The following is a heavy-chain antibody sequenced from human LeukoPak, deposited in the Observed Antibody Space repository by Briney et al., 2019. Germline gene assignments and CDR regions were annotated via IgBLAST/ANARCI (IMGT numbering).Heavy chain of an antibody. CDR3: ARAKDPPYYDFWSGYYFDY. J-gene: IGHJ4*02. D-gene: IGHD3-3*01. CDR1: GYTFTSYG. V-gene: IGHV1-18*01. CDR2: ISAYNGNT. Sequence: SVKVSCKASGYTFTSYGISWVRQAPGQGLEWMGWISAYNGNTNYAQKLQGRVTMTTDTSTSTAYMELRSLRSDDTAVYYCARAKDPPYYDFWSGYYFDYWGQGTLVTVSS.